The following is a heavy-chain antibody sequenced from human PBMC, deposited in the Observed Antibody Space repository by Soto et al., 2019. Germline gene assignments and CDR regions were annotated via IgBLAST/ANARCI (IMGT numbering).Heavy chain of an antibody. D-gene: IGHD2-2*01. CDR2: MNPNSGNT. Sequence: QVQLVQSGAEVKKPGASVKVSCKASGYTFTSYDINWVRQATGQGLEWMGWMNPNSGNTGYAQKFQGRVTITRNTSISTAYMELSSLRSEDTAVYYCATSSGGIVVVPAAIGDYYYYGMDVWGQGTTVTVSS. CDR3: ATSSGGIVVVPAAIGDYYYYGMDV. J-gene: IGHJ6*02. V-gene: IGHV1-8*01. CDR1: GYTFTSYD.